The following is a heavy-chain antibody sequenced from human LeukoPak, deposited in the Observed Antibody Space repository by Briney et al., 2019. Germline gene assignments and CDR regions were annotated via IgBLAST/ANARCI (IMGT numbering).Heavy chain of an antibody. CDR1: GGSLSSSNW. J-gene: IGHJ1*01. V-gene: IGHV4-4*02. CDR2: ICHSGST. CDR3: ARRSKVRDRAEYFQH. Sequence: SETLSLTCAVSGGSLSSSNWWSWVRQPPGKGLEWIGEICHSGSTNYNPSLKSRVTISVDKSKNQFSLKLSSVTAADTAVYYCARRSKVRDRAEYFQHWGQGTLVTVSS. D-gene: IGHD2-15*01.